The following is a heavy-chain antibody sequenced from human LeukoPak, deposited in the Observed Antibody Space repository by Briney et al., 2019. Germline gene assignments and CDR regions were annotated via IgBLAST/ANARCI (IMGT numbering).Heavy chain of an antibody. D-gene: IGHD3-10*01. Sequence: PGGSLGLSLVAPGFRLSGSYMSWVRQAPGKGLEWIPVIYSGGSSYYADSVKGRFTISRDISKNTLYLQMNSLRAEDTAVYYCAREYYWNYFGAGSWGAASTWGQGTLVTVSS. CDR3: AREYYWNYFGAGSWGAAST. CDR1: GFRLSGSY. CDR2: IYSGGSS. J-gene: IGHJ5*02. V-gene: IGHV3-53*01.